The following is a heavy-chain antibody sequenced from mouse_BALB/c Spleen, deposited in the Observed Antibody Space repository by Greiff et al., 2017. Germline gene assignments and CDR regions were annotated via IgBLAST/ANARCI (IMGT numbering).Heavy chain of an antibody. CDR2: ISYSGST. CDR3: ARYYGSSLDY. V-gene: IGHV3-8*02. CDR1: GDSITSCY. J-gene: IGHJ2*01. D-gene: IGHD1-1*01. Sequence: VQLKESGPSLVKPSQTLSLTCSVTGDSITSCYWNWIRKFPGNKLEYMGYISYSGSTYYNPSLKSRLSITRDTSKNQYYLQLNSVTTEDTATYYCARYYGSSLDYWGQGTTLTVSS.